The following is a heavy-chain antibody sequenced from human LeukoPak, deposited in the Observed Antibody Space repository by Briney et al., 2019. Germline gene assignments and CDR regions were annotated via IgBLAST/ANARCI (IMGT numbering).Heavy chain of an antibody. CDR2: INPNSGGT. V-gene: IGHV1-2*02. J-gene: IGHJ4*02. Sequence: ASVKVSCKASGYTFTGYYMHWVRQAPGQGLEWMGWINPNSGGTNYAQKFQGRVTMTRDTSISTAYMELSRLRSDDTAVYYCARDMYSGSYQPFDYWGQGTLVTVSS. CDR3: ARDMYSGSYQPFDY. D-gene: IGHD1-26*01. CDR1: GYTFTGYY.